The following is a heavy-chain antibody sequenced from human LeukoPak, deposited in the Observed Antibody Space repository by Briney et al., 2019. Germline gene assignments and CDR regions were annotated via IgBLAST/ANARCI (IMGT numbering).Heavy chain of an antibody. CDR1: GFTFSSYS. Sequence: GGSLRLSCAASGFTFSSYSMNWVRQAPGKGLEWVSSISSSSSSYKYYSDSVKGRFTISRDNAKNSLYLQMNSLRAEDTAVYYCAELGITMIGGVWGKGTTVTISS. D-gene: IGHD3-10*02. V-gene: IGHV3-21*01. CDR3: AELGITMIGGV. CDR2: ISSSSSSYK. J-gene: IGHJ6*04.